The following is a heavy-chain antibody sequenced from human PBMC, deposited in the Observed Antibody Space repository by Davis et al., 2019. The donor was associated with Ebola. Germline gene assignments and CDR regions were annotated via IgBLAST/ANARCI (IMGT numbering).Heavy chain of an antibody. CDR1: GSTSSSYA. CDR3: ARPQGYSGYVWEGLFDY. Sequence: GGSLRPSFAASGSTSSSYAMNWVRQAPGKALEWVSPISTSSTYIYYADSVKGRFTISRDNAKNSLYLQMNSLRAEDTAVYYCARPQGYSGYVWEGLFDYLGQGTLVTVST. V-gene: IGHV3-21*01. CDR2: ISTSSTYI. D-gene: IGHD5-12*01. J-gene: IGHJ4*02.